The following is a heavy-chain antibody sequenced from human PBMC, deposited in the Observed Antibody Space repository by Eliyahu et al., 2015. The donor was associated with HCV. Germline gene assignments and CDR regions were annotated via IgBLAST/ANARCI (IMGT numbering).Heavy chain of an antibody. J-gene: IGHJ4*02. Sequence: QVQLVQSGAXVKKPGASVKVSCXXSGYTFAGHYXHXVRQXPGQGXEWMGWINPNGGGTNYAQKFQGRVTLTTDTSISTAYMELTTLRSDDTAEYYCARSTRSYFDYWGQGTLVSVSS. CDR1: GYTFAGHY. V-gene: IGHV1-2*02. D-gene: IGHD3-10*01. CDR3: ARSTRSYFDY. CDR2: INPNGGGT.